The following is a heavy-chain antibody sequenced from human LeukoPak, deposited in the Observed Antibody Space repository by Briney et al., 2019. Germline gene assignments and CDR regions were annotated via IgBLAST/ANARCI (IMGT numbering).Heavy chain of an antibody. CDR2: IYYSGST. J-gene: IGHJ4*02. CDR1: GGSISSYY. Sequence: PSETLSLTCTVSGGSISSYYWSWIRQPPGKGLEWIGYIYYSGSTNYNPSLKSRVTISVDTSKNQFSLKLSSVTAADTAVYYCAREEYSSSWYRGAFDYWGQGTLVTVSS. V-gene: IGHV4-59*01. D-gene: IGHD6-13*01. CDR3: AREEYSSSWYRGAFDY.